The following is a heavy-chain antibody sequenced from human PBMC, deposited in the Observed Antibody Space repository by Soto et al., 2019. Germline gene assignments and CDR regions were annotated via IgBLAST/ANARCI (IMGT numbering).Heavy chain of an antibody. D-gene: IGHD3-22*01. Sequence: SETLSLTCAVYGGSFSGYYWSWIRQPPGKGLEWIGEINHSGSTNYNPSLKSRVTISVDTSKNQFSLKLSSVTAADTAVYYCARGVRYYDSSGYFIWGQGTLVTVSS. CDR1: GGSFSGYY. J-gene: IGHJ4*02. CDR2: INHSGST. V-gene: IGHV4-34*01. CDR3: ARGVRYYDSSGYFI.